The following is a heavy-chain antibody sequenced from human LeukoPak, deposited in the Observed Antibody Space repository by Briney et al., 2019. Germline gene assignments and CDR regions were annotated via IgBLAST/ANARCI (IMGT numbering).Heavy chain of an antibody. CDR3: ARVWLCGGDCYSIDY. Sequence: NPSETLSLTCTVSGGSISSSSYYWGWIRQPPGKGLEWIGSIYYSGSTYYNPSLKSRVTISVDTSKNQFSLKLSSVTAADTAVYYCARVWLCGGDCYSIDYWGQGTLVTVSS. CDR2: IYYSGST. J-gene: IGHJ4*02. CDR1: GGSISSSSYY. D-gene: IGHD2-21*02. V-gene: IGHV4-39*07.